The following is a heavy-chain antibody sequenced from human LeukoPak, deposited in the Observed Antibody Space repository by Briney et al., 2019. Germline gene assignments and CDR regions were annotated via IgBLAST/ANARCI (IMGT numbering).Heavy chain of an antibody. J-gene: IGHJ6*02. D-gene: IGHD1-20*01. Sequence: PGGSLRLSCAASGFTFSSYGMHWVRQAPGKGLEWVAFIRYDGSNKYYADSVKGRFTISRDNSKNTLYLQMNSLRAEDTAIYYCAKAELTSYYYYGMDVWGQGTTVTVSS. CDR2: IRYDGSNK. CDR3: AKAELTSYYYYGMDV. CDR1: GFTFSSYG. V-gene: IGHV3-30*02.